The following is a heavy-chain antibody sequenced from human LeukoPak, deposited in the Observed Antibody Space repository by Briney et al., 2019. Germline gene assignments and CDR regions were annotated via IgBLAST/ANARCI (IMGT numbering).Heavy chain of an antibody. CDR3: ARSLGGPYYYYYGMDV. D-gene: IGHD2-15*01. J-gene: IGHJ6*02. Sequence: GESLKISCQGYGYDFPTYWIGWVRQVPGKGLEWMGIVCPGDSDTTYSPSFQGQVTISADKSINTAYLQWSSLKASDTAMYYCARSLGGPYYYYYGMDVWGQGTTVTVSS. CDR2: VCPGDSDT. CDR1: GYDFPTYW. V-gene: IGHV5-51*01.